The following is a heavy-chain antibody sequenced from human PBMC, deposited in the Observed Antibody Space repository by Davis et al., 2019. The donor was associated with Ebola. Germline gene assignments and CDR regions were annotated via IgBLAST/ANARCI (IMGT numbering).Heavy chain of an antibody. D-gene: IGHD5-24*01. Sequence: SETLSLTCTVSGGSISSYYWSWIRQPPGKGLEWIGYIYYSGSTNYNPSLKSRVTISVDTSKNQFSLKLSSVTAADTAVYYCARAQMATFSYWGQGTLVTVSS. CDR1: GGSISSYY. J-gene: IGHJ4*02. V-gene: IGHV4-59*01. CDR2: IYYSGST. CDR3: ARAQMATFSY.